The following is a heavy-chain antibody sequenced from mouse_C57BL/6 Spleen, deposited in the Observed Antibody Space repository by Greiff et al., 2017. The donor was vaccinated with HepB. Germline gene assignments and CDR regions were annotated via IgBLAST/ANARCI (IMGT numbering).Heavy chain of an antibody. V-gene: IGHV1-82*01. CDR2: IYPGDGDT. CDR3: ARFPITTVVSYWYFDV. D-gene: IGHD1-1*01. Sequence: VQLQESGPELVKPGASVKISCKASGYAFSSSWMNWVKQRPGKGLEWIGRIYPGDGDTNYNGKFKGKATLTADKSSSTAYMQLSSLTSEDSAVYFCARFPITTVVSYWYFDVWGTGTTVTVSS. J-gene: IGHJ1*03. CDR1: GYAFSSSW.